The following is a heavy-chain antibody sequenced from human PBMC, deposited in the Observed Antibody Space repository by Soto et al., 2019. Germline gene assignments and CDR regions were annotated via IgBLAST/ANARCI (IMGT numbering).Heavy chain of an antibody. CDR3: ARDLRVTGTTSYYYGMDV. V-gene: IGHV1-18*04. J-gene: IGHJ6*02. D-gene: IGHD1-7*01. CDR1: GYTFTSYG. CDR2: ISAYNGNT. Sequence: EASVKVSCKTSGYTFTSYGISWVRQAPGEGVEWMGWISAYNGNTNYAQKLQGRVTMTTDTSTSTAYMELRSLRSDDTAVYYCARDLRVTGTTSYYYGMDVWGQGTTVTVSS.